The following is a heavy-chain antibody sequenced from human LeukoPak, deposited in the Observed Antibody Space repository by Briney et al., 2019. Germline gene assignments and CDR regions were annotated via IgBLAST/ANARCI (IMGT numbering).Heavy chain of an antibody. CDR3: ARLSEMLRGPEVIYYFDY. Sequence: PGGSLRLSCAASGFTFSSYAMSWVRQAPGKGLQWVSAISGSGGSTYYTNSVKGRFTISRDNAKNSLYLQMSSLRADDTAVYYCARLSEMLRGPEVIYYFDYWGQGNLVTVSS. J-gene: IGHJ4*02. V-gene: IGHV3-23*01. CDR1: GFTFSSYA. D-gene: IGHD3-10*01. CDR2: ISGSGGST.